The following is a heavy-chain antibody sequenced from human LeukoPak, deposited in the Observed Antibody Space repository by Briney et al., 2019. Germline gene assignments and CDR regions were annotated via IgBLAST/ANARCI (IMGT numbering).Heavy chain of an antibody. CDR3: ARGYYGDYVSDSYFQH. Sequence: SETLSLTCTVSGGSISIYYWGWIRQPPRKGLEWIGYIYYSGSTNYNPSLKSRVTISVDTCKNQFSLKLSSVTAADTAVYYCARGYYGDYVSDSYFQHWGQGTLVTVSS. CDR2: IYYSGST. CDR1: GGSISIYY. D-gene: IGHD4-17*01. V-gene: IGHV4-59*01. J-gene: IGHJ1*01.